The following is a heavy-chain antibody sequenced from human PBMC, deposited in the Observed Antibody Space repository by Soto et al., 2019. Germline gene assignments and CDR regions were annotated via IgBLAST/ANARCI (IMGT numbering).Heavy chain of an antibody. CDR1: GYTFTSYD. V-gene: IGHV1-8*01. CDR3: PRGALYYYYMDV. CDR2: MHPNSGNT. Sequence: QVQLVQSGAEVKKPGASVKVSCKASGYTFTSYDINWVRQATGQGLEWMGWMHPNSGNTGYAQKFQGRVTMTRNTSISTAYMELSSLRSEDTAVYYCPRGALYYYYMDVWGKGTTVTVSS. J-gene: IGHJ6*03.